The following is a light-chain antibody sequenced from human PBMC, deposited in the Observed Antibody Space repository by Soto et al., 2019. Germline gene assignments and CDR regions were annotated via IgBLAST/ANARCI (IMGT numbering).Light chain of an antibody. Sequence: ESMLTQSPGTLSLSPGERATLSCRASQSVNSRFLTWYQQKPGQAPRLLIYGTSIRATGIPDRFSGSGSGTDFTLTISRLEPEDFAVYYCQQFGDSPPAFTFGQGTKLE. CDR3: QQFGDSPPAFT. CDR2: GTS. CDR1: QSVNSRF. J-gene: IGKJ2*01. V-gene: IGKV3-20*01.